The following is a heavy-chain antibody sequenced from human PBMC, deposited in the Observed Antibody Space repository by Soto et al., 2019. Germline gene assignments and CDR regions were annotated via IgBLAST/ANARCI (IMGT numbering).Heavy chain of an antibody. D-gene: IGHD2-2*01. J-gene: IGHJ3*02. Sequence: QLQLQESGPGLVKPSETLSLTCTVSGGSISSSSYYWGWIRQPPGKGLEWIGSIYYSGSTYYNPSLKSRVTISVDTSKNQFSLKLSSVTAADTAVYYCARANQLMAFDIWGQGTMVTVSS. CDR1: GGSISSSSYY. CDR3: ARANQLMAFDI. V-gene: IGHV4-39*01. CDR2: IYYSGST.